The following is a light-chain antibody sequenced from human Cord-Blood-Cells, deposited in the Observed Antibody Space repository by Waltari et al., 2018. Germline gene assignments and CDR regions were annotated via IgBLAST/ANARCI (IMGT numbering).Light chain of an antibody. V-gene: IGLV2-23*01. CDR1: SSDVGSYNL. CDR2: EGS. Sequence: QSALTQPASVSRSPGQSITIPCTGTSSDVGSYNLVSWYQQHPGKAPKLMIYEGSKRPSGFSNRFSGSKSGNTASLTISGLQAEDEADYYCCSYAGSSTYVFGTGTKVTVL. J-gene: IGLJ1*01. CDR3: CSYAGSSTYV.